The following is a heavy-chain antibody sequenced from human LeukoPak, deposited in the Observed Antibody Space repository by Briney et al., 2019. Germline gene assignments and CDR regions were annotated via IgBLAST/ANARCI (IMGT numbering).Heavy chain of an antibody. Sequence: ASVKVSCKASGYTFTGYYMHWVRQAPGQGLEWMGWINPNSGGTNYAQKLQGRVTMTRDTSISTAYMELSRLRSDDTAVYYCAVYCSGGSCYSKNYFDYWGQGTLVTVSS. CDR2: INPNSGGT. CDR1: GYTFTGYY. V-gene: IGHV1-2*02. CDR3: AVYCSGGSCYSKNYFDY. J-gene: IGHJ4*02. D-gene: IGHD2-15*01.